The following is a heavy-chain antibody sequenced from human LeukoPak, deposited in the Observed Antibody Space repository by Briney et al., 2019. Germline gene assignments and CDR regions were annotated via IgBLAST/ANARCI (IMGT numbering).Heavy chain of an antibody. CDR2: ISGSGGST. D-gene: IGHD4-11*01. V-gene: IGHV3-23*01. CDR3: ARDGSTTVPYYYYYMDV. Sequence: GGSLRLSCAASGIYDMSWVRQAPGKGLEWVSAISGSGGSTYYADSVKGRFTISRDNSKNTLYLQMNSLRAEDTAVYYCARDGSTTVPYYYYYMDVWGKGTTVTVSS. CDR1: GIYD. J-gene: IGHJ6*03.